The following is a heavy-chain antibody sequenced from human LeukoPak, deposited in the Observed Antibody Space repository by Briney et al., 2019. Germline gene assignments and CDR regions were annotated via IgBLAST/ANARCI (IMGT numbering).Heavy chain of an antibody. CDR3: ARAKYGDPSMYYFDY. D-gene: IGHD4-17*01. CDR2: ISSSSSYI. V-gene: IGHV3-21*01. J-gene: IGHJ4*02. CDR1: GFTFSSNY. Sequence: GGSLRLSCAASGFTFSSNYMSWVRQAPGKGLEWVSSISSSSSYIYYADSVKGRFTISRDNAKNSLYLQMNSLRAEDTAVYYCARAKYGDPSMYYFDYWGQGTLVTVSS.